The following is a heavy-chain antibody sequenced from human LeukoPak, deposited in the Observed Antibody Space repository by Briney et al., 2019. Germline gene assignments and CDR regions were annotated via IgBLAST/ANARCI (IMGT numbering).Heavy chain of an antibody. D-gene: IGHD5-18*01. CDR2: IYYSGNP. CDR1: GGSISSGSYY. Sequence: PSQTLSLTCTVSGGSISSGSYYWTWIRQPPGKGLEWIGHIYYSGNPTYNPSLKSRFTISVDPSKNQVSLKVNSVTTADTAVYYCASQRGYTYGFDYWGQGTLVTVSA. V-gene: IGHV4-61*01. CDR3: ASQRGYTYGFDY. J-gene: IGHJ4*02.